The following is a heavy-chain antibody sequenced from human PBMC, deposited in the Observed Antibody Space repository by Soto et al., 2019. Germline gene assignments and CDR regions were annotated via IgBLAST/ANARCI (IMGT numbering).Heavy chain of an antibody. D-gene: IGHD6-13*01. V-gene: IGHV3-30-3*01. J-gene: IGHJ6*02. Sequence: LRLSCAASGFTFSSYAMHWVRQAPGKGLEWVAVISYDGSNKYYADSVKGRFTISRDNSKNTLYLQMNSLRAEDTAVYYCARDDVAAAHYYYGMDVWGQGTTVTVSS. CDR3: ARDDVAAAHYYYGMDV. CDR1: GFTFSSYA. CDR2: ISYDGSNK.